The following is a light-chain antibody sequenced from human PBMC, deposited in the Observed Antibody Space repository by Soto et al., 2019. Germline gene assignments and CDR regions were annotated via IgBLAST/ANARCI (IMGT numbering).Light chain of an antibody. Sequence: QSALTQPASVSGSPGQSITISCTGTSSDIGGYNYVSWYQQHPGKAPKLIICEVTNRPSGVSHRVSGSRSGNTASLTISGLQAEDEADYYCSSYTSSITVVFGGGTKLTVL. CDR3: SSYTSSITVV. CDR1: SSDIGGYNY. J-gene: IGLJ2*01. CDR2: EVT. V-gene: IGLV2-14*01.